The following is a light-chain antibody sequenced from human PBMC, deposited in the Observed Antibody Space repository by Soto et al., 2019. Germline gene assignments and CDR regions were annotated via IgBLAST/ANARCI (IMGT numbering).Light chain of an antibody. V-gene: IGKV3-20*01. CDR2: GAS. CDR1: QSVSSSY. J-gene: IGKJ1*01. Sequence: EIVLTQAPGTLSLSPGERATLSCRASQSVSSSYLAWYQQKPGQAPRLLIYGASSRATGIPDRFSGSGSGTDFTLTISRLEPEDFAEYYCQQYGSSPGTFGQGTKEAI. CDR3: QQYGSSPGT.